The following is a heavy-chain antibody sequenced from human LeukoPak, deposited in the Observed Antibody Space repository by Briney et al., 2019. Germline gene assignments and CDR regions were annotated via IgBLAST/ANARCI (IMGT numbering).Heavy chain of an antibody. CDR1: GGSISSSSYY. Sequence: SETLSPTCTVSGGSISSSSYYWGWIRQPPGKGLEWIGSIYYSGSTYYNPSLKSRVTISVDTSKNQFSLKLSSVTAADTAVYYCARPMVRGVRHWYFDLWGRGTLVTVSS. J-gene: IGHJ2*01. V-gene: IGHV4-39*01. CDR2: IYYSGST. CDR3: ARPMVRGVRHWYFDL. D-gene: IGHD3-10*01.